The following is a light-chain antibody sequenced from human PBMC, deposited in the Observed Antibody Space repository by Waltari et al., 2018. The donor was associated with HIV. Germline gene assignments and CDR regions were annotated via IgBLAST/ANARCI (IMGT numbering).Light chain of an antibody. CDR3: QQVNIYPPT. V-gene: IGKV1-9*01. Sequence: DIQLTQSPSFLSASVGDRVPITCRASQGISSYLAWYQHKPGKAPKLLIYAASTLHSGVPSRFSGSGSGTEFTLTISSLQSEDFATYYCQQVNIYPPTFGQGTKVEIK. J-gene: IGKJ1*01. CDR1: QGISSY. CDR2: AAS.